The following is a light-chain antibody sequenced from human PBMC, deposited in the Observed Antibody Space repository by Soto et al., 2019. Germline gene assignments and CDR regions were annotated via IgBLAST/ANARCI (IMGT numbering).Light chain of an antibody. CDR2: EVS. CDR1: SSDLGSYNR. Sequence: QSALTQPPSVSGSPGQSVTISCTGTSSDLGSYNRVSWYQQLPGTAPKLMIYEVSNRPSGVPDRFSGSKSGTTASLTISGLQPEDEADYYCSLYISGSTYVFGTGTKVTVL. V-gene: IGLV2-18*01. J-gene: IGLJ1*01. CDR3: SLYISGSTYV.